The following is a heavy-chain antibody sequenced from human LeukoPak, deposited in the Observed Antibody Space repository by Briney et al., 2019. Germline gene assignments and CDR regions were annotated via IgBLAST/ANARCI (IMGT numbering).Heavy chain of an antibody. CDR2: ISYDGSNK. D-gene: IGHD3-22*01. J-gene: IGHJ4*02. CDR1: GFTFSSYA. Sequence: GRSLRLSCAASGFTFSSYAMHWVRQAPGKGLEWVAVISYDGSNKYYADSVKGRFTISRDNSKNTLYLQMNSLRAEDTAVYYCARGGRYYCDVGKVDYWGQGTLVTVSS. CDR3: ARGGRYYCDVGKVDY. V-gene: IGHV3-30-3*01.